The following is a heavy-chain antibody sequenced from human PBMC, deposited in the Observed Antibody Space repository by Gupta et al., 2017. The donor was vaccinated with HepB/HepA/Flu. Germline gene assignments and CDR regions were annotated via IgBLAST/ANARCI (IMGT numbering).Heavy chain of an antibody. D-gene: IGHD3-10*01. Sequence: EVQLVESGGGLVQPGGSLSLSCAASGFTFSSYEMNWVRQAPGKGLEWVSYISSSCSTIYYADSVKGRFTISRDNAKNSLYLQMNSLRAEDTAVYYCASYGSGSYYYYYYGMDVWGQGTTVTVAS. CDR1: GFTFSSYE. CDR2: ISSSCSTI. CDR3: ASYGSGSYYYYYYGMDV. V-gene: IGHV3-48*03. J-gene: IGHJ6*02.